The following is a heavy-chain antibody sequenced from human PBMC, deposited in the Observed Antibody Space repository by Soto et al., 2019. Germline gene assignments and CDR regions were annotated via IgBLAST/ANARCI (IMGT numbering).Heavy chain of an antibody. D-gene: IGHD3-3*01. Sequence: QITLNESGPTVVRPTETPTLTCRFSGFSLTTSGVGVGWIRQSPGKAPEWLALLYWDDDKRYSASLKSRLTITKDTSKNQVVLTVSDLDPTDTATYYCAHRVLRTVFGLVTTTAIYFDFWGQGTPVAVSS. CDR2: LYWDDDK. V-gene: IGHV2-5*02. J-gene: IGHJ4*02. CDR1: GFSLTTSGVG. CDR3: AHRVLRTVFGLVTTTAIYFDF.